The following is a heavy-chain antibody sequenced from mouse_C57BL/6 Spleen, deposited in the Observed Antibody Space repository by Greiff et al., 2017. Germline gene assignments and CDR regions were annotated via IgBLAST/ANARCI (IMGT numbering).Heavy chain of an antibody. J-gene: IGHJ3*01. CDR2: INPSNGGT. V-gene: IGHV1-53*01. CDR1: GYTFTGYW. Sequence: QVQLQQPGTELVKPGASVKLSCKASGYTFTGYWMHWVKQRPGQGLEWIGNINPSNGGTNYNEKFKGKATLTVDKSYSTAYMQLSSRQSADSAVYYCASAGGGFVAYWGQGTLVTVSA. D-gene: IGHD1-1*02. CDR3: ASAGGGFVAY.